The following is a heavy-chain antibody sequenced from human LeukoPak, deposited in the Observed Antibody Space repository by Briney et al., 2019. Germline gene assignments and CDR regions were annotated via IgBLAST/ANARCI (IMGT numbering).Heavy chain of an antibody. CDR3: ARDGGHSGYKFDY. V-gene: IGHV1-2*04. Sequence: ASVKVSCKASGYTFTGYYMHWVRQAPGQGLEWMGWINPNSGGTNYAQKFQGWVTMTRDTSISTAYMELSRLRSDNTAVYYCARDGGHSGYKFDYWGQGTLVTVSS. CDR1: GYTFTGYY. CDR2: INPNSGGT. J-gene: IGHJ4*02. D-gene: IGHD5-12*01.